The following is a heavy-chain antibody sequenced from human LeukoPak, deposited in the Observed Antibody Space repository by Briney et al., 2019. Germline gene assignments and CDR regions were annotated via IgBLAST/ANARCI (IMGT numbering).Heavy chain of an antibody. Sequence: GALRLSCAASGFTFSSYVMHWVRQAPGKGLEWVAVITYDGSNKYYAESVEGRFTISRDNSKNTLDLQMNSLRAEDMAVYYCARGLLGTTTSYFDSWGQGTLVTVSS. J-gene: IGHJ4*02. CDR3: ARGLLGTTTSYFDS. CDR1: GFTFSSYV. CDR2: ITYDGSNK. V-gene: IGHV3-30-3*01. D-gene: IGHD1-26*01.